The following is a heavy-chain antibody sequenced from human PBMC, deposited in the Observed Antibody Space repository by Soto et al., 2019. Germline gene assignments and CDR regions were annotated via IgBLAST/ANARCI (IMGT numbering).Heavy chain of an antibody. CDR2: ITSDERTI. CDR3: ARSVEGHFDF. D-gene: IGHD6-19*01. J-gene: IGHJ4*01. CDR1: GFTFRVYS. Sequence: EVQLVESGGGLVQPGGSLGLSCSASGFTFRVYSMNWVRQAPGKGLEWVSYITSDERTIHYADSVKGRFTISRDNAKNSVYLQMTGLRDEDTAVYYCARSVEGHFDFWGQGILVTVSS. V-gene: IGHV3-48*02.